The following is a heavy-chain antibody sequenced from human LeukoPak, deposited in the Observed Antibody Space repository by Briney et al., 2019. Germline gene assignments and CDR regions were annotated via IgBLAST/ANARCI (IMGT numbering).Heavy chain of an antibody. CDR3: ARPLGSPV. J-gene: IGHJ4*02. Sequence: GESLKISSKGSGCSTNTEWIGWVRQMPRRVMEWMGIIHPSDSDTRYSPSFQGQVIISADKSIGTTYLQWSSLKASDTAMYYCARPLGSPVWGQGTLVTVSS. CDR1: GCSTNTEW. V-gene: IGHV5-51*01. CDR2: IHPSDSDT.